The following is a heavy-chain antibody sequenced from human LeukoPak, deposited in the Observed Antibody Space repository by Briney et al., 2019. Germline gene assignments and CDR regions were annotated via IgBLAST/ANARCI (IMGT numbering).Heavy chain of an antibody. Sequence: PGGSLRLSCAASGFTFSSYWMTWVRQAPGKGLEWVGNINQEGRDKNYVDSVKGRFTISRDNAKNSLYLQMNNLRAEDTAVYYCPRDIRYFDLWGRGTLVTASS. CDR2: INQEGRDK. V-gene: IGHV3-7*01. CDR1: GFTFSSYW. CDR3: PRDIRYFDL. J-gene: IGHJ2*01.